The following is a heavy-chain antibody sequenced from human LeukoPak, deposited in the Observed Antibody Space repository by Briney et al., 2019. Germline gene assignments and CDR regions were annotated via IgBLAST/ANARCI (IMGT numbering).Heavy chain of an antibody. Sequence: GGSLRLSCAASGFTFSSYEMNWVRQAPGKGLEWVSYISSSGTTIYYADSVKGRFTISRDNAKNSLYLQVNSLRAEDTAVYYCARFDILTGPYSYDYWGQGSLVNVSS. CDR3: ARFDILTGPYSYDY. CDR1: GFTFSSYE. CDR2: ISSSGTTI. D-gene: IGHD3-9*01. J-gene: IGHJ4*02. V-gene: IGHV3-48*03.